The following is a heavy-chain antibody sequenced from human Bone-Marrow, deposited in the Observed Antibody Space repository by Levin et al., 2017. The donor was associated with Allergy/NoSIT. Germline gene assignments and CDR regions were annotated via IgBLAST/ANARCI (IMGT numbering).Heavy chain of an antibody. V-gene: IGHV3-11*03. CDR2: ISGSGSDK. J-gene: IGHJ3*01. D-gene: IGHD6-19*01. CDR1: GFSFGDYY. Sequence: KPGGSLRLSCIASGFSFGDYYMTWVRLAPGKGLEYISSISGSGSDKNYADSVQGRFAISRDNAKKSVFLQMNSLRAEDTAVYFCARGWEFLYLSDAFDVWCQGTMVTVSS. CDR3: ARGWEFLYLSDAFDV.